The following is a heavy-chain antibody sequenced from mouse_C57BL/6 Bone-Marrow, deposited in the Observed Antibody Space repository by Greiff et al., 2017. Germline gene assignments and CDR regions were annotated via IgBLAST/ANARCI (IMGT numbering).Heavy chain of an antibody. J-gene: IGHJ2*01. D-gene: IGHD6-1*01. Sequence: VQLQQPGAELVKPGASVKLSCKASGYTFTRYWMHWVKQRPGRGLAWIGRLDPNSGGTQYNEQFKSKATLTVDKPSSTAYMQLSSLTSEDAAVYYGARGGGPTPRLDYWGQGTTLTVSA. CDR3: ARGGGPTPRLDY. CDR2: LDPNSGGT. CDR1: GYTFTRYW. V-gene: IGHV1-72*01.